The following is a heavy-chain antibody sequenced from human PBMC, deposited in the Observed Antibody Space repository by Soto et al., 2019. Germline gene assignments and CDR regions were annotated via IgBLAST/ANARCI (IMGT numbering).Heavy chain of an antibody. J-gene: IGHJ4*02. V-gene: IGHV2-5*02. D-gene: IGHD5-12*01. CDR3: AHIDPEIVTVGGHGGFDY. Sequence: QITLKESGPTLVRPPQTLTLTCTFSGFSLTSGVGVGWIRQPPGKALEWLALIYWDDDKRYSPSLKNRLTITKDTPKNQVVLTMNNVGPVDTATYFCAHIDPEIVTVGGHGGFDYWGQGTLVTVSS. CDR1: GFSLTSGVG. CDR2: IYWDDDK.